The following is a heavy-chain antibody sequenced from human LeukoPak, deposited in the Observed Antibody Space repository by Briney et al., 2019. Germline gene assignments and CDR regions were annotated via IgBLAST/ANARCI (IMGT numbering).Heavy chain of an antibody. V-gene: IGHV4-30-4*01. Sequence: PSETLTLICTVSGGSISSGDYDWSWIRQPPGKGLEWIGYIYYSGSTYYNPSLKSRVTISVDTSKNQFSLKLSSVTAADTAVYYCARDPIIMVAFDYWGQGTLVSVSS. D-gene: IGHD2-21*01. CDR3: ARDPIIMVAFDY. J-gene: IGHJ4*02. CDR1: GGSISSGDYD. CDR2: IYYSGST.